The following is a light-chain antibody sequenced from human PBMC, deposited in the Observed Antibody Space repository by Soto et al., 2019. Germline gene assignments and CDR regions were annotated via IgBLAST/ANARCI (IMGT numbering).Light chain of an antibody. V-gene: IGLV2-23*01. Sequence: QSALTQPASVSGSPGQSITISCTGTSSDVGSYNLVSWYQQHPGKAPKLMIYEGSKRPSGVSNRFSGYKSGNTAPLTISGLQAEDEADYYCCSYAGSSTYVVFGGGTKLTVL. CDR3: CSYAGSSTYVV. CDR1: SSDVGSYNL. CDR2: EGS. J-gene: IGLJ2*01.